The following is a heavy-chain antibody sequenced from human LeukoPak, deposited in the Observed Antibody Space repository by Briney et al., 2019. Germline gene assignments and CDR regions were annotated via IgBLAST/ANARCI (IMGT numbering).Heavy chain of an antibody. CDR2: ISYDGSNK. J-gene: IGHJ5*02. Sequence: QSGRSLRLSCAASGFTFSSYAMHWARQAPGKGLEWVAVISYDGSNKYYADSVKGRFTISRDNSKNTLYLQMNSLRAEDTAVYYCARDLPKGSGSFTVNNWFDPWGQGTLVTVSS. V-gene: IGHV3-30-3*01. D-gene: IGHD3-10*01. CDR1: GFTFSSYA. CDR3: ARDLPKGSGSFTVNNWFDP.